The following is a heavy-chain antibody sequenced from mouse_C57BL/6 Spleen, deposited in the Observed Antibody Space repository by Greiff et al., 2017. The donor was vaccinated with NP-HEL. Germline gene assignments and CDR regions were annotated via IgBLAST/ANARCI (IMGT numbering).Heavy chain of an antibody. D-gene: IGHD4-1*01. CDR1: GYSFTDYN. V-gene: IGHV1-39*01. CDR2: INPNYGTT. CDR3: ARSRTGTGGRYYFDY. J-gene: IGHJ2*01. Sequence: VHVKQSGPELVKPGASVKISCKASGYSFTDYNMNWVKQSNGKSLEWIGVINPNYGTTSYNQKFKGKATLTVDQSSSTAYMQLNSLTSEDSAVYYCARSRTGTGGRYYFDYWGQGTTLTVSS.